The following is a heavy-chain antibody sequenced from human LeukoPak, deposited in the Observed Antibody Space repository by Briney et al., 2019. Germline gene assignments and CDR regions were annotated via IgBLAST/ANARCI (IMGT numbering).Heavy chain of an antibody. V-gene: IGHV3-11*01. CDR3: ASSGRGCPNKTYVQH. Sequence: GGSLRLSCAASGFTFSDYYMSWIRQAPGKGLEWVSYISSSGSTIYYADSVKGRFTISRDNAKNSLYLQMNSLRAEDTAVYYWASSGRGCPNKTYVQHWGQGTLVTVSS. CDR2: ISSSGSTI. J-gene: IGHJ1*01. CDR1: GFTFSDYY. D-gene: IGHD1-26*01.